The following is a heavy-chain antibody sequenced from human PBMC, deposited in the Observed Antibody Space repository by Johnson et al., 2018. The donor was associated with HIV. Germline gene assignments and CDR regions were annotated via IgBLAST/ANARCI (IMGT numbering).Heavy chain of an antibody. CDR3: ANEGGDQDYAFDI. CDR1: GFTFSSYA. Sequence: VQLVESGGGLVQPGGSLRLSCAASGFTFSSYAMSWVRQAPGKGLEWVSAISSSGSTIYYADSVKGRFTISRDNAKNSLYLQMNSLRAEDTAVYYCANEGGDQDYAFDIWGQGTMVTVSS. J-gene: IGHJ3*02. D-gene: IGHD3-16*01. CDR2: ISSSGSTI. V-gene: IGHV3-48*04.